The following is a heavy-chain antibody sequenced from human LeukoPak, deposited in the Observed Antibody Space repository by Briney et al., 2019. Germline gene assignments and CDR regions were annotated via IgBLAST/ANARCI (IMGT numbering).Heavy chain of an antibody. CDR3: ARAGYSSSWYLY. V-gene: IGHV3-23*01. Sequence: GGSLRLSCEASGFTFSTFAMIWVRQPPGKGLEWVSSIFPSGGEIHYADSVRGRFTISRDNSKSTLSLQMNSLRAEDTAVYYCARAGYSSSWYLYWGQGTLVTVSS. CDR1: GFTFSTFA. J-gene: IGHJ4*02. D-gene: IGHD6-13*01. CDR2: IFPSGGEI.